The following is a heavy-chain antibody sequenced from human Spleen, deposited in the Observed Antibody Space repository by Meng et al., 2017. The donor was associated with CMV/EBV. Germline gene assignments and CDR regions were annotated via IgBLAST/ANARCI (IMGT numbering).Heavy chain of an antibody. D-gene: IGHD1-1*01. CDR1: GFTFGTYG. Sequence: GESLKISCAASGFTFGTYGMAWVRQSPGKGLEWVALISSDGTTVYYADSVRGRFTVSRDNSKSTVFLQMNSLSSEDTAFYYCARDTTLDFWGRGTLVTVSS. J-gene: IGHJ4*02. CDR3: ARDTTLDF. V-gene: IGHV3-30*03. CDR2: ISSDGTTV.